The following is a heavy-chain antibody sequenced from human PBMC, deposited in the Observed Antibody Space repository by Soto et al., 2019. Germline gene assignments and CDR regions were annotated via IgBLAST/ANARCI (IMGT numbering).Heavy chain of an antibody. V-gene: IGHV1-69*01. D-gene: IGHD3-22*01. CDR2: IIPIFGTA. CDR1: GGTFSRHA. CDR3: ARGWGYDSNDYYYAY. Sequence: QVQLVQSGAEVRKPGSSVKVSCKASGGTFSRHAISWVRQAPGQELEWMGGIIPIFGTANHAQKFQGRATIIAYESTSTVYMELSSLRSEGTDMYYCARGWGYDSNDYYYAYWGQGTLVIVSS. J-gene: IGHJ4*02.